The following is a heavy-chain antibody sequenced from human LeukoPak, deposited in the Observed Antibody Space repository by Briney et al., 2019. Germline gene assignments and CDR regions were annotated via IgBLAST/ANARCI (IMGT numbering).Heavy chain of an antibody. Sequence: PGGSLRLSRAASGFTFSSYAMHWVRQAPGKGLEWVAVISYDGSNKYYADSVKGRFTISRDNSKNTLYLQMNSLRAEDTAVYYCARGPGWWELHTVGAFDIWSQGTMVTVSS. V-gene: IGHV3-30*04. D-gene: IGHD1-26*01. J-gene: IGHJ3*02. CDR3: ARGPGWWELHTVGAFDI. CDR2: ISYDGSNK. CDR1: GFTFSSYA.